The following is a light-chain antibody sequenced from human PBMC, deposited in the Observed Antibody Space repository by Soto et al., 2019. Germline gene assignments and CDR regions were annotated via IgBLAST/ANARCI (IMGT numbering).Light chain of an antibody. CDR3: QQSYITPYT. J-gene: IGKJ2*01. Sequence: DIQMTQSPSSLSASVGDRVTITCRASQSISSYLNWYQQKPGKAPKLLIYAASSLQSGVPSRFSGSRSGTDFTLTISSLQPEGFATYYCQQSYITPYTFGQRTKLEIK. CDR2: AAS. V-gene: IGKV1-39*01. CDR1: QSISSY.